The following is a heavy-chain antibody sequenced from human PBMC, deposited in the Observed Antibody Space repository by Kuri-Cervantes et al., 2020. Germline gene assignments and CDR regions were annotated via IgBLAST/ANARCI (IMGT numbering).Heavy chain of an antibody. J-gene: IGHJ5*02. D-gene: IGHD6-6*01. CDR1: GGSVSSGSYY. CDR2: IYYTGST. CDR3: AKGGASSQWFDP. Sequence: GSLRLSCSVSGGSVSSGSYYWSWIRQPPGKGLEWIGYIYYTGSTNYNPSLKSRVTMSVDTSKNQFSLNLSSVTAADTAVYYCAKGGASSQWFDPWGQGTLVTVSS. V-gene: IGHV4-61*01.